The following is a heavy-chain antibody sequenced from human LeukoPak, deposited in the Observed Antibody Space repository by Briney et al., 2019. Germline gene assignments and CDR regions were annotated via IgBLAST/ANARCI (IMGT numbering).Heavy chain of an antibody. V-gene: IGHV4-4*02. CDR2: VHLDGRT. J-gene: IGHJ4*02. D-gene: IGHD3-3*01. CDR1: GGSVINTNW. Sequence: SETLSLTCGVPGGSVINTNWWTWVRQPPGKGLEWIGEVHLDGRTNYNPSLESRLTMSVDVSENQVSLKLTSVIAADTAVYYCAREGGFYRPLDYSGQGTLVTVSS. CDR3: AREGGFYRPLDY.